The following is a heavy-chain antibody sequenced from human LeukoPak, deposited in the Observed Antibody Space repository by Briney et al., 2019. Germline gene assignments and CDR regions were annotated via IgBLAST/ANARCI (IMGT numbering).Heavy chain of an antibody. J-gene: IGHJ4*02. V-gene: IGHV1-2*02. CDR1: GYTFTSYF. D-gene: IGHD4/OR15-4a*01. CDR2: INPNTGGT. CDR3: ASGDYGDPPLNY. Sequence: EASVKVSCKASGYTFTSYFVHWVRQAPGQGLQWMGWINPNTGGTNYAQKFQGRVTMTRDTSISTAYMELSRLRSDDTAVYYCASGDYGDPPLNYWGQGTLVTVSS.